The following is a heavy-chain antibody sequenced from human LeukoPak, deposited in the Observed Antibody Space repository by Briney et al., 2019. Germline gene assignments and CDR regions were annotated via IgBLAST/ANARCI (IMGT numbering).Heavy chain of an antibody. CDR2: IKQDGSEK. V-gene: IGHV3-7*01. CDR1: GFTFSSYW. D-gene: IGHD3-9*01. Sequence: QSGGSLRLSCAASGFTFSSYWMCWVRQAPGKGLEWVANIKQDGSEKYYVDSVKGRFTISRDNAKNSLYLQMNSLRAEDTAVYYCARVDKFLTGYYLDYYGMDVWGQGTTVTVSS. J-gene: IGHJ6*02. CDR3: ARVDKFLTGYYLDYYGMDV.